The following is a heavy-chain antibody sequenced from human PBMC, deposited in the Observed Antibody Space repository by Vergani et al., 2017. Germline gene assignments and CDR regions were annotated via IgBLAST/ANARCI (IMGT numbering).Heavy chain of an antibody. CDR2: ISSSSSFI. CDR1: GFTFSSYS. D-gene: IGHD3-16*01. Sequence: EVQLVESGGGLVKLGGSLRLSCAASGFTFSSYSMNWVRQAPGKGLEWVSSISSSSSFIYYADSVKGRFTISRDNAKNSLYLQMNSLRAEDTAVYYCAGGARGYFDYWGQGTLVTVSS. CDR3: AGGARGYFDY. V-gene: IGHV3-21*01. J-gene: IGHJ4*02.